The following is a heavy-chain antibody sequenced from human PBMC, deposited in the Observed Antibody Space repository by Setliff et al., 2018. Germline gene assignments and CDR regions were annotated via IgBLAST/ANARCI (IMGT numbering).Heavy chain of an antibody. Sequence: PGESLKISCAASRFSFSNYWMSWVRQAPGKGLEWVANIKPDGSEGYYVDSVKGRFTISRDNTKNSLYLQMNSLRAEDMAVYYCASTYSYGSGFGFWGQGTLVTVSS. CDR1: RFSFSNYW. D-gene: IGHD3-10*01. J-gene: IGHJ4*02. V-gene: IGHV3-7*01. CDR3: ASTYSYGSGFGF. CDR2: IKPDGSEG.